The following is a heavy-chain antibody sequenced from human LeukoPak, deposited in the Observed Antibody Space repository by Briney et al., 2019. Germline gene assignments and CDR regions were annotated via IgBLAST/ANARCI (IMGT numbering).Heavy chain of an antibody. Sequence: SETLSLTCTVSGGSISSYYWSWIRQPPGKGLEWIGYIYYSGSTNYNPSLESRVTISVGTSKNQFSLKLSSVTAADTAVYYCARGVTIFGVVSFDYWGQGTLVTVSS. CDR3: ARGVTIFGVVSFDY. CDR1: GGSISSYY. V-gene: IGHV4-59*01. D-gene: IGHD3-3*01. CDR2: IYYSGST. J-gene: IGHJ4*02.